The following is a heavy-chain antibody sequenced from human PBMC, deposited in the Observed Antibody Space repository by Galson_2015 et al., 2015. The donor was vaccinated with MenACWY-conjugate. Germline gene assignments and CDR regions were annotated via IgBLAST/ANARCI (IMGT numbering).Heavy chain of an antibody. CDR1: GFTFSRYW. D-gene: IGHD2-15*01. CDR3: AREEVDCTGGRCSSYFDY. V-gene: IGHV3-7*03. Sequence: SLRLSCAASGFTFSRYWLSWVRQAPGKGLEWVANIKQDGSEKCYVASVKGRFTISRDNAKNSLYLQMNSLRADDTAVYYCAREEVDCTGGRCSSYFDYWGQGTLVTVPS. J-gene: IGHJ4*02. CDR2: IKQDGSEK.